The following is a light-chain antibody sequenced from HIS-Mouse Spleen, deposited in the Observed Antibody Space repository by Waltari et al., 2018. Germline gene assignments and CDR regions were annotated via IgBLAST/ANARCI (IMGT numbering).Light chain of an antibody. V-gene: IGLV3-10*01. CDR2: EDS. J-gene: IGLJ2*01. Sequence: SYELTQPPSVSVSLGQTARNTCPGASLLTQYAYWYQQKSGQAPVLVIYEDSKRPAGIPERFSGSSSGTMATLTISGAQVEDEADYYCYSTDSSGNHRVFGGGTKLTVL. CDR1: SLLTQY. CDR3: YSTDSSGNHRV.